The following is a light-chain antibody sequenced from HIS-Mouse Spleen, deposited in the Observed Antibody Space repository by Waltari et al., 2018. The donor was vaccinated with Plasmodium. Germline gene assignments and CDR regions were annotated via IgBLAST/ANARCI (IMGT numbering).Light chain of an antibody. V-gene: IGLV2-11*01. J-gene: IGLJ1*01. CDR2: DVS. Sequence: QSALTQPRPVSGSPGQSLPISSHGPISDVGGSNYLSWYKQHPGKAPKRMIYDVSKRPSGVPDRFSGSKSGNTASLTISGLQAEDEADYYCCSYAGSYTYVFGTGTKVTVL. CDR3: CSYAGSYTYV. CDR1: ISDVGGSNY.